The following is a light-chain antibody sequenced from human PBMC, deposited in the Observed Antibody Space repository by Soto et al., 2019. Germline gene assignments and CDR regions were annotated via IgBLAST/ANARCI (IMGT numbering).Light chain of an antibody. CDR1: SSDVGGYNY. Sequence: QSVLTQPRSVSGSPGQSVTISCTGTSSDVGGYNYVSWYQQYPGKAPKLMIYDVSKRPSGVPDRFSGSKSGNTASPTVSGLQAENEADYYCISYAGTAYVFGTGTKVTVL. CDR2: DVS. V-gene: IGLV2-11*01. CDR3: ISYAGTAYV. J-gene: IGLJ1*01.